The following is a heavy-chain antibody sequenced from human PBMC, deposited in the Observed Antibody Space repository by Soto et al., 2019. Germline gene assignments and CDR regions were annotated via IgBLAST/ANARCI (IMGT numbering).Heavy chain of an antibody. Sequence: VESLKISCKGSGYIFTSYWIGWVLQMPGKGLEWMGIIYPGDSDTRYSPSFQGQVTISADKSISTAYLQWSSLKASDTAMYYCARPETINAFDIWGQGTMVTVSS. D-gene: IGHD2-21*01. CDR1: GYIFTSYW. J-gene: IGHJ3*02. V-gene: IGHV5-51*01. CDR3: ARPETINAFDI. CDR2: IYPGDSDT.